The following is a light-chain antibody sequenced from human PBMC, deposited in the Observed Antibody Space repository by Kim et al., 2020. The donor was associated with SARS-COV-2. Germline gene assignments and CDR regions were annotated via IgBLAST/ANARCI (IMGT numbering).Light chain of an antibody. J-gene: IGLJ3*02. V-gene: IGLV3-1*01. CDR1: NLGTKN. Sequence: SYELTQPPSVSVAPGQTATIACAGDNLGTKNVCWFQQKPGQAPVLVISQDSNRPSGIPERFSGSNSGNTATLTISGTQAVDETDSYCQVWDSSTGAFGGGTQLTVL. CDR3: QVWDSSTGA. CDR2: QDS.